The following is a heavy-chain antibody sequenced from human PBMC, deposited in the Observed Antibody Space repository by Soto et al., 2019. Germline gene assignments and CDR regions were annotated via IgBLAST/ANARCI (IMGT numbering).Heavy chain of an antibody. D-gene: IGHD3-10*01. Sequence: PSETLSLTCTVSGGSVRRGNYYWSWIRQFPGKGLEWIGYISNSGRTHYNPSLMSRITILVDTSKNQFFLELRSVTAADTALYYCPRADDAKGCYYRANWAQGTLVTVSA. V-gene: IGHV4-31*03. CDR3: PRADDAKGCYYRAN. J-gene: IGHJ4*02. CDR2: ISNSGRT. CDR1: GGSVRRGNYY.